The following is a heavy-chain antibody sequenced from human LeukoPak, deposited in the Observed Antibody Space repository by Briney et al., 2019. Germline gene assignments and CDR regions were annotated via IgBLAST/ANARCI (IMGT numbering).Heavy chain of an antibody. Sequence: ASVKVSCKGSGYTFTTYARHWVRQAAGKRREWMGWINTGNGNKKHTQNFQGRVTITRDTSASTAYMELSSLRSEDTAVYYCARHSLTYPAGFDYWGQGTLVTVSS. D-gene: IGHD2/OR15-2a*01. CDR2: INTGNGNK. CDR1: GYTFTTYA. CDR3: ARHSLTYPAGFDY. J-gene: IGHJ4*02. V-gene: IGHV1-3*04.